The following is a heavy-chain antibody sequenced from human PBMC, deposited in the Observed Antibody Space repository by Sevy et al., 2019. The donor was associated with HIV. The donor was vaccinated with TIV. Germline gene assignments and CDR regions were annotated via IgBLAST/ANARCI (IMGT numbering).Heavy chain of an antibody. CDR1: GFTFNTYS. CDR3: ARCPGHYSIDY. J-gene: IGHJ4*02. CDR2: IGTAAGVT. Sequence: GGSLRLSCAASGFTFNTYSLIWVRQTPGKGLEWLSFIGTAAGVTYYADSVKDRFTISRDKAKNSLYLQMNSLRDEDTAVYYCARCPGHYSIDYWGQGTLVTVSS. V-gene: IGHV3-48*02. D-gene: IGHD2-21*01.